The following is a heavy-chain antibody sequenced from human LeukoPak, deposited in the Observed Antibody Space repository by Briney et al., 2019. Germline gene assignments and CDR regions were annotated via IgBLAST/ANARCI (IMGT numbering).Heavy chain of an antibody. D-gene: IGHD4-17*01. V-gene: IGHV4-59*01. J-gene: IGHJ4*02. Sequence: SETLSLTCTVSGGSITTYYWSWIRQPPGKGLEWIGFIYSSGSANYNPSLMSRVTMSVDTSKNQFSLKLSSVTAADTAVYYCATTRTYADYADFWGQGTLVTVSS. CDR1: GGSITTYY. CDR2: IYSSGSA. CDR3: ATTRTYADYADF.